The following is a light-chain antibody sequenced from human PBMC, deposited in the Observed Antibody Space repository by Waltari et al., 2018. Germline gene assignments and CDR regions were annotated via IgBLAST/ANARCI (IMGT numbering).Light chain of an antibody. CDR1: QNVRTY. CDR2: DAS. CDR3: QERSNWPGGA. Sequence: EIVLTQSPATLSLSPGERATLSCRASQNVRTYLAWFQHRPGPAPRLLIYDASNRATDVPARFTGSGSGTDFTLTISSLQPEDFALYYCQERSNWPGGAFGGGTKVEIK. J-gene: IGKJ4*01. V-gene: IGKV3-11*01.